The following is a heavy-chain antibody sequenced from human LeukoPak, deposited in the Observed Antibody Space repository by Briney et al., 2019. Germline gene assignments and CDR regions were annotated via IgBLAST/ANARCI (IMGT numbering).Heavy chain of an antibody. D-gene: IGHD1-1*01. V-gene: IGHV3-7*01. J-gene: IGHJ4*02. Sequence: PAGSLRLSCSVSGFTFNTYWMSWVSQAPGKGLQWVSNVRPDGREQRYVDSVKGRFTISRDNAKNLVHLQMNSLRTVDTGVYYCARDSDWDGLTVDYSGRGTLVTVSS. CDR3: ARDSDWDGLTVDY. CDR1: GFTFNTYW. CDR2: VRPDGREQ.